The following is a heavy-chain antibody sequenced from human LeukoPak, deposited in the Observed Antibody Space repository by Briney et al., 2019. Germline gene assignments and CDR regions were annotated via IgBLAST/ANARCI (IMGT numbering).Heavy chain of an antibody. CDR2: INIGSGDT. CDR3: AKDRSTYYDSCLDY. J-gene: IGHJ4*02. CDR1: GYTFTGHY. V-gene: IGHV1-2*02. D-gene: IGHD3-22*01. Sequence: ASVKVSCKASGYTFTGHYLHWVRQAPGHGLEWMGWINIGSGDTNYAQKFQGRVTMTRDTSITTAYLEVTRLTSDDTAVYYCAKDRSTYYDSCLDYWGQGTLVTVSS.